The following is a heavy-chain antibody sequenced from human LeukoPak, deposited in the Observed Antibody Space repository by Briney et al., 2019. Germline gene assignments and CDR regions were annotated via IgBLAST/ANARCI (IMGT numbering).Heavy chain of an antibody. V-gene: IGHV1-2*02. CDR2: INPNSGGT. D-gene: IGHD3-22*01. CDR1: GYRFSIYS. Sequence: ASVKVSCKASGYRFSIYSISWVRQAPGQGLEWMGWINPNSGGTNYAQKFQGRVIMTRDTSISTAYMEVSRLTSDDTAVYFCAREPEADYYYDTSGYLIGAWGQGTLVTVSS. CDR3: AREPEADYYYDTSGYLIGA. J-gene: IGHJ4*02.